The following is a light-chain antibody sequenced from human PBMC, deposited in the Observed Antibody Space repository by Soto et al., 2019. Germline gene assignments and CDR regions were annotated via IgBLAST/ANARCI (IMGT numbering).Light chain of an antibody. J-gene: IGLJ1*01. Sequence: QSALTQPASVSGSPGQSITISCTGTNSDIGGYNYVTWYQQHPDKAPKLMIFDVNNRPSGVSNRFSGSKSGNTASLTISGLQAEDEADYYCSSYTSNSTYVFGTGTKVTVL. CDR2: DVN. V-gene: IGLV2-14*01. CDR3: SSYTSNSTYV. CDR1: NSDIGGYNY.